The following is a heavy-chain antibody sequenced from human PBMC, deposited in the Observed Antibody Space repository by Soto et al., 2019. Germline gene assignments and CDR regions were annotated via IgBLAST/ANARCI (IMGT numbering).Heavy chain of an antibody. Sequence: QVQLVQSGAEVKKPGSSVKVSCKASGGTFSSYAISWVRQAHGQGLEWMGGIIPIFGTANYAQKFQGRVRITADESTSTADMELSSLRSEDTAVYCCARVPRTTVVPLYYYGMDVWGQGTTVTVSS. J-gene: IGHJ6*02. V-gene: IGHV1-69*01. D-gene: IGHD4-17*01. CDR3: ARVPRTTVVPLYYYGMDV. CDR1: GGTFSSYA. CDR2: IIPIFGTA.